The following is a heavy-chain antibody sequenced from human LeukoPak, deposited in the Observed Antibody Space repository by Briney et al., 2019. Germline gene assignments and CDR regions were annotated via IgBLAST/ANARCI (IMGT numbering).Heavy chain of an antibody. CDR2: INPSGGST. CDR1: GYTFTSYY. CDR3: ARDLVGAQSRDY. Sequence: GASVKVSCKASGYTFTSYYMHWVRQAPRHGRQGMGVINPSGGSTSYAQKFQGRVTMTRDTSTSTVYMELSSLRSEDTAVYYCARDLVGAQSRDYWGQGTLVTVSS. D-gene: IGHD1-26*01. J-gene: IGHJ4*02. V-gene: IGHV1-46*03.